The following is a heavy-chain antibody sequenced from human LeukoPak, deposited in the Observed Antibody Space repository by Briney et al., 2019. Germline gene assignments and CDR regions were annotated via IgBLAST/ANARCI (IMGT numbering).Heavy chain of an antibody. CDR3: AKGGLYNGGFDY. CDR2: ISGSGGST. V-gene: IGHV3-23*01. J-gene: IGHJ4*02. CDR1: GFTFSSYA. Sequence: PGGSLRLSCAASGFTFSSYAMSWVRQAPGKGLEWVSAISGSGGSTYYADSVKGRFTISRDNSKNTLYLQMNSLRAEDTAVYHCAKGGLYNGGFDYWGQGTLVTVSS. D-gene: IGHD1-1*01.